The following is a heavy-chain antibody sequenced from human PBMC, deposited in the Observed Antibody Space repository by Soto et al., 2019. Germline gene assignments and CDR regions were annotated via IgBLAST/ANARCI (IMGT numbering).Heavy chain of an antibody. CDR2: IYNTGST. Sequence: SETLSLTCTVSGVSISSYYWSWIRQPPGNALEWIGYIYNTGSTNYNPSLKGRVTISIDSSKNQFSLKLTSVTAADTAVYYCAMVPAAPHWVYYFGMDVWGQGTTVTVSS. CDR1: GVSISSYY. V-gene: IGHV4-59*12. J-gene: IGHJ6*02. CDR3: AMVPAAPHWVYYFGMDV. D-gene: IGHD2-2*01.